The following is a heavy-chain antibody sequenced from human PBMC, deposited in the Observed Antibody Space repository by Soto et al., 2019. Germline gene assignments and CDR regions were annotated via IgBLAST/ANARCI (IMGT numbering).Heavy chain of an antibody. CDR2: IWHDGSKE. CDR1: GFSFTRYG. V-gene: IGHV3-33*01. J-gene: IGHJ4*02. D-gene: IGHD3-22*01. Sequence: GGSLRLSCAASGFSFTRYGFHWVRQAPGKGLEWVAAIWHDGSKEYYVESVKGRFTVSRDNSKSTVYLQMNSLRAEDTAVYYCARDDDTTSHYGMLKWGKGSQVTVSS. CDR3: ARDDDTTSHYGMLK.